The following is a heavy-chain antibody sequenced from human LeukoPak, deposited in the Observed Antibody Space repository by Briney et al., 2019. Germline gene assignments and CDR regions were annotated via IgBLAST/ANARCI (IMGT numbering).Heavy chain of an antibody. D-gene: IGHD2-2*01. J-gene: IGHJ4*02. V-gene: IGHV1-18*01. CDR3: ARVHSYCSSTSCLDY. CDR1: GYTFTSYG. Sequence: ASVKVSCKASGYTFTSYGISWVRQAPGQGLEWMGWISAYNGNSNYAQKFQGRVTMTTDTSTSTGYMELRSLRSDDTAVYYYARVHSYCSSTSCLDYWGQGTLVTVSS. CDR2: ISAYNGNS.